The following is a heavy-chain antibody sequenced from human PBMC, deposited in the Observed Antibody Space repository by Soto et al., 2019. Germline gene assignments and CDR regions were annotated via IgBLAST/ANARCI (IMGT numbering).Heavy chain of an antibody. Sequence: ASVKVSCKASGYTFTSYGISWVRQAPGQGLEWMGWISAYNGNTNYAQKLQGRVTMTTDTSTSTAYMELRSLRSDDTAVYYCARVKSGGSRPLYNRFAPWAQGTLVTVSS. V-gene: IGHV1-18*01. CDR1: GYTFTSYG. J-gene: IGHJ5*02. CDR2: ISAYNGNT. D-gene: IGHD2-15*01. CDR3: ARVKSGGSRPLYNRFAP.